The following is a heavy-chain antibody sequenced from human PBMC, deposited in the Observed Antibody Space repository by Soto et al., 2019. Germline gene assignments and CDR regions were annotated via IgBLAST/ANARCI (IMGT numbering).Heavy chain of an antibody. CDR2: ISGSGGST. CDR1: GSAFSSYA. Sequence: GGSLRLSCAASGSAFSSYAMSWVRQAPGKGLEWVSAISGSGGSTYYADSVKGRFTISRENSKNTRYLQMNSLRAEDTAVYYCAKGMSIASMGAFDIWGQGTMVTVSS. D-gene: IGHD6-6*01. V-gene: IGHV3-23*01. CDR3: AKGMSIASMGAFDI. J-gene: IGHJ3*02.